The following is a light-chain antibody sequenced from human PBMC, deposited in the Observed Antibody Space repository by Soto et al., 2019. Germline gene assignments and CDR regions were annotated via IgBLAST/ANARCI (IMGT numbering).Light chain of an antibody. CDR3: CSYVGSSILM. CDR2: EVN. Sequence: QSALTQPASVSGSPGQSITISCTGTSSDVGLYNLVSWYQHLPGKAPKLIIYEVNERPSGISDRFSGSKSGNTASLTISGLQDEDEADDYCCSYVGSSILMFGGGTKLIVL. V-gene: IGLV2-23*02. CDR1: SSDVGLYNL. J-gene: IGLJ3*02.